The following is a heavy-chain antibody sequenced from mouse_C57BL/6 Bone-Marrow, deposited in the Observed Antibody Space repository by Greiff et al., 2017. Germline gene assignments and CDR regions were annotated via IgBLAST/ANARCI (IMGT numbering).Heavy chain of an antibody. Sequence: QVQLQQPGAELVKPGASVKLSCKASGYTFTSYWMHWVKQRPGRGLEWIGRIDPNSGGTKYNEKFKSKATLTVDKPSSTAYMQLSSLTSDDSAVYYCARGDWDGGDYFDYWGQGTTLTVSS. D-gene: IGHD4-1*01. CDR3: ARGDWDGGDYFDY. CDR1: GYTFTSYW. J-gene: IGHJ2*01. CDR2: IDPNSGGT. V-gene: IGHV1-72*01.